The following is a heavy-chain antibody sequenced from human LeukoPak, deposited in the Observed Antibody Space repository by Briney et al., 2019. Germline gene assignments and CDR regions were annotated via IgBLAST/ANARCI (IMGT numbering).Heavy chain of an antibody. J-gene: IGHJ4*02. CDR1: GGTFSSYA. CDR3: ARALSYYGSGSQPFDY. CDR2: IIPIFGTA. D-gene: IGHD3-10*01. V-gene: IGHV1-69*13. Sequence: ASVKVSCKASGGTFSSYAISWVRQAPGQGLEWMGGIIPIFGTANYAQKFQGRVTITADESTSTAYMELSSLRSEDTAVYYCARALSYYGSGSQPFDYWGQGTLVTVSS.